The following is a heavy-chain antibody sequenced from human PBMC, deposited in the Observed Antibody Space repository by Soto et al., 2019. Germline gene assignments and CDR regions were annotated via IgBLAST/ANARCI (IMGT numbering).Heavy chain of an antibody. CDR2: INPYSGDT. V-gene: IGHV1-2*04. J-gene: IGHJ4*02. D-gene: IGHD3-3*01. CDR1: GYTFTGDY. CDR3: ARLGAGYDFWSGYMY. Sequence: GASVKVSCKASGYTFTGDYMHWVRQAPGQGLEWMGWINPYSGDTSYAQKFQGWVTMTGDTSISTAYMELNRLKSDDTAVYYCARLGAGYDFWSGYMYWGQGTLVTVSS.